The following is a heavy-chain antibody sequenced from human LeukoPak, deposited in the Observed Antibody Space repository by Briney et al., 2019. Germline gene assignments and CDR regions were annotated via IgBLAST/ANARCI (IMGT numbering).Heavy chain of an antibody. Sequence: PGRSLRPSCAASGFTFSSYATHWVRQAPGKGLEWVAVISYDGSNKYYADSVKGRFTISRDNSKNTLYLQMNSLRAEDTAVYYCARVEMATISVGYFDYWGQGTLVTVSS. J-gene: IGHJ4*02. CDR1: GFTFSSYA. D-gene: IGHD5-24*01. V-gene: IGHV3-30-3*01. CDR2: ISYDGSNK. CDR3: ARVEMATISVGYFDY.